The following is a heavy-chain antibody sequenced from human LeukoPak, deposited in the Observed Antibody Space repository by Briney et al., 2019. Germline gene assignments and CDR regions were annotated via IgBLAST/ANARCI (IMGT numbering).Heavy chain of an antibody. J-gene: IGHJ5*02. CDR2: IIPILGIA. V-gene: IGHV1-69*04. Sequence: SVKVSCKASVGTFSSYAISWVRQAPGQGREWMGRIIPILGIANEAQKFQGGVTITADKSTSTAYMELSSLKSEDTAVYYCARTMSGIQYSSGSSEDWFDPWGQGTLVTVSS. D-gene: IGHD6-19*01. CDR1: VGTFSSYA. CDR3: ARTMSGIQYSSGSSEDWFDP.